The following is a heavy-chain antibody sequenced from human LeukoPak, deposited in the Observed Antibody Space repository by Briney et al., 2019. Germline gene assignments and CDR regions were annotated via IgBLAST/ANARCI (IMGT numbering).Heavy chain of an antibody. CDR2: ISGSGGGT. D-gene: IGHD2-2*01. CDR1: GFTFSSYA. CDR3: ARGGIVVVDYMDV. V-gene: IGHV3-23*01. Sequence: SGGSLRLSCAASGFTFSSYAMSWVRQAPGKGLGWVSAISGSGGGTYYADSVKGRFTISRDNAKNSLYLQMNSLRAEDTAVYYCARGGIVVVDYMDVWGKGTTVTVSS. J-gene: IGHJ6*03.